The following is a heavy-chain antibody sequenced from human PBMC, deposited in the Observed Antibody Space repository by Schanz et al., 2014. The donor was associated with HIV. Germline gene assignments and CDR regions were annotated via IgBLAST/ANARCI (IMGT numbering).Heavy chain of an antibody. CDR3: ASPLLYDSLDV. CDR2: IWYDGSNK. Sequence: QVRLVQSGGGVVQPGRSLRLSCAASGFTFSSYGMHWVRQAPGKGLEWVAVIWYDGSNKYYADSVKGRFTVSRDNSKNTLYLQMNSLRAEDTAVYYCASPLLYDSLDVWGQGTTVTVSS. J-gene: IGHJ6*02. D-gene: IGHD3-22*01. V-gene: IGHV3-33*01. CDR1: GFTFSSYG.